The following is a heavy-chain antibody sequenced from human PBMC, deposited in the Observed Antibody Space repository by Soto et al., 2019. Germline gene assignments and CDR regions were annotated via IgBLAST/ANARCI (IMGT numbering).Heavy chain of an antibody. CDR2: IYHTGST. D-gene: IGHD1-1*01. J-gene: IGHJ4*02. V-gene: IGHV4-31*03. CDR1: GGSISTVGHY. CDR3: ARATGTLRSRNCDY. Sequence: QVQLQESGPKLVKPSQTLSLTCSVSGGSISTVGHYWTWIRQPPGKVLEWIGSIYHTGSTYYSNSLRSRLTMSVDTTKSQFSLRLSSVTAADTAVYYCARATGTLRSRNCDYWGQGSLVTVSS.